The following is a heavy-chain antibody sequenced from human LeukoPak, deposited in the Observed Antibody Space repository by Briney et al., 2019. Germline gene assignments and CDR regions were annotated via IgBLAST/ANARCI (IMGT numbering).Heavy chain of an antibody. J-gene: IGHJ5*02. CDR2: ISSSSSTI. CDR1: GFTFSSYS. D-gene: IGHD2-2*01. CDR3: ARADRIVVVPGALGS. Sequence: SGGSLRLSCAASGFTFSSYSMNWVRQAPGKGLEWVSYISSSSSTIYYADSVKGRFTISRDNAKKSLYLQMSSLRAEDTAVYYCARADRIVVVPGALGSWGQGTLVTVSS. V-gene: IGHV3-48*04.